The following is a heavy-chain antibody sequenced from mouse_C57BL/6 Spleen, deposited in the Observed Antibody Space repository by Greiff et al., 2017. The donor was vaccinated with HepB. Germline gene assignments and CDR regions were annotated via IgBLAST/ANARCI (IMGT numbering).Heavy chain of an antibody. CDR2: IYPGSGGT. Sequence: QVQLQQPGAELVKPGASVKMSCKASGYTFTSYWITWVKQRPGQGLEWIGDIYPGSGGTNYNEKFKSKATLTVDTSSSTAYMQLSSLTSEDSAVYYCARGGSTPYYFDYWGQGTTLTVSS. CDR3: ARGGSTPYYFDY. V-gene: IGHV1-55*01. CDR1: GYTFTSYW. D-gene: IGHD1-1*01. J-gene: IGHJ2*01.